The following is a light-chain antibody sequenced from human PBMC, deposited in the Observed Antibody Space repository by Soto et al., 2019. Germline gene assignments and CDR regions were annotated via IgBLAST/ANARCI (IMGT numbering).Light chain of an antibody. J-gene: IGKJ4*01. CDR2: GAS. Sequence: IHMTQSPSSLSASVGDRVTLTCRASETISHYLNWYRQKPGKAPELLIYGASKLQSGVPSRFSASGSGTDFTLTIASLQPEDFATYYCQQSSTTPLTFGGGTRVEV. CDR3: QQSSTTPLT. CDR1: ETISHY. V-gene: IGKV1-39*01.